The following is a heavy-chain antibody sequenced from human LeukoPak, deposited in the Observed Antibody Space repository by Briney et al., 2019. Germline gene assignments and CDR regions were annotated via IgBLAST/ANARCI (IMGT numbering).Heavy chain of an antibody. CDR1: GFIFSNCW. V-gene: IGHV3-7*01. CDR2: IKTDASEK. D-gene: IGHD4-11*01. CDR3: ATYSTRNAREFQS. Sequence: GGSLRLSCETSGFIFSNCWMTWVRQAPGKGLEWVANIKTDASEKYYADSVKGRFTISRDNAKMSQYLQMNSLRVEDTAVYYCATYSTRNAREFQSWGQGTLVTVSS. J-gene: IGHJ1*01.